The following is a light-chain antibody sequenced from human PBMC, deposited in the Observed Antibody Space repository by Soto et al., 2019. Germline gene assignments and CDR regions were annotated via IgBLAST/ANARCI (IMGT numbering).Light chain of an antibody. Sequence: IVMTQSPLSLPVTPGEPASISCRSSQSLLHSNGYTHLHWYLQKPGQSPQLLIYLGSSRAYGVPDRFSGSGSGTDFTLKISRVEPEDVGVYYCMQALQTPQLTFGGGTKVEIK. CDR1: QSLLHSNGYTH. J-gene: IGKJ4*01. V-gene: IGKV2-28*01. CDR2: LGS. CDR3: MQALQTPQLT.